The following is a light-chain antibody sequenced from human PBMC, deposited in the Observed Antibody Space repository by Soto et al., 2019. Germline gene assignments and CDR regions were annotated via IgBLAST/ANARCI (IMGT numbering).Light chain of an antibody. CDR2: GVS. CDR1: QSVSSN. V-gene: IGKV3-20*01. Sequence: EIVLTQSPATLSLSPGERATLSCRASQSVSSNLAWYQQNPGQAPRLLIYGVSTRATGVPTRFSGSGSGTDFTLTISRLEPEDSAVYYCQQYGSSPPITFGQGTRLEIK. CDR3: QQYGSSPPIT. J-gene: IGKJ5*01.